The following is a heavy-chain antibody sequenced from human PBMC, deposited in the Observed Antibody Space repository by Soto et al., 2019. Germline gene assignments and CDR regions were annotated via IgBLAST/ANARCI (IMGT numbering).Heavy chain of an antibody. V-gene: IGHV1-69*02. Sequence: QVQLVQSGAEVQKPGSSVKVSCKASGGTFSSYTISWVRQAPGQGLEWMGRIIPILGIANYAQKFQGRVTITADKSTSTAYMELSSLRSEDTAVYYCARGSSYGDSTFDYWGQGTLVTVSS. CDR2: IIPILGIA. D-gene: IGHD4-17*01. CDR1: GGTFSSYT. CDR3: ARGSSYGDSTFDY. J-gene: IGHJ4*02.